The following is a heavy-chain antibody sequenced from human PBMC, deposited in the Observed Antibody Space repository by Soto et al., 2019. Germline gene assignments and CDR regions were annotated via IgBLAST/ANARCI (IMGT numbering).Heavy chain of an antibody. CDR1: GFTFSDHY. CDR3: ARDGLYCSGGACYSRFDY. V-gene: IGHV3-72*01. D-gene: IGHD2-15*01. CDR2: SRNKANSYTT. Sequence: GGSLRLSCVVSGFTFSDHYMDWVRQAPGKGLEWVGRSRNKANSYTTEYAASVKGRFTISRDDSQSSLYLQMSSLKTEDTAVYYCARDGLYCSGGACYSRFDYWGQGSLVTVSS. J-gene: IGHJ4*02.